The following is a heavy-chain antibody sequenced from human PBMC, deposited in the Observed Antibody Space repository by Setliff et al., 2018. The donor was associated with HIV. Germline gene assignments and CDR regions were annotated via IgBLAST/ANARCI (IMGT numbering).Heavy chain of an antibody. CDR1: GGSASDTSYY. D-gene: IGHD5-12*01. J-gene: IGHJ4*02. Sequence: PSETLSLTCTVSGGSASDTSYYWGWIRQPPGKGLEWLANVYYSGGTYYNPSLNSRVTISVDTSRNQFSLKLTSVTAADTALYFCARLGDSGYDFRGYFDYWGQGKLVTVSS. CDR2: VYYSGGT. V-gene: IGHV4-39*01. CDR3: ARLGDSGYDFRGYFDY.